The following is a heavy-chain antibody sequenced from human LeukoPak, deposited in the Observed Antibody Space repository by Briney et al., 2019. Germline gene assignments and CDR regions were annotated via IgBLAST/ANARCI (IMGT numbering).Heavy chain of an antibody. D-gene: IGHD3-22*01. V-gene: IGHV3-74*01. Sequence: GGSLRLSCAASGFTFSNAWMHWVRQAPGKGLVWVSRINSDGSSTSYADSVKGRFTISRDNAKNTLYLQMNSLRAEDTAVYYCARDPYYYDSSGYYGVFDYWGQGTLVTVSS. J-gene: IGHJ4*02. CDR3: ARDPYYYDSSGYYGVFDY. CDR1: GFTFSNAW. CDR2: INSDGSST.